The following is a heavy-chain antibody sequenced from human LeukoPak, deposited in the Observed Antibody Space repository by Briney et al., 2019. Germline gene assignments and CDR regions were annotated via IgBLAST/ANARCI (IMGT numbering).Heavy chain of an antibody. D-gene: IGHD1-26*01. CDR2: IIPILGIA. V-gene: IGHV1-69*04. Sequence: GASVKVSCKASGGTFSSYAISWVRQAPGQGLEWMGRIIPILGIANYAQKFQGRVTITADKSTSTAYMELSSLRSEDTAVYYCARGLVGATPPPFDYWGQGTLVTVSS. J-gene: IGHJ4*02. CDR3: ARGLVGATPPPFDY. CDR1: GGTFSSYA.